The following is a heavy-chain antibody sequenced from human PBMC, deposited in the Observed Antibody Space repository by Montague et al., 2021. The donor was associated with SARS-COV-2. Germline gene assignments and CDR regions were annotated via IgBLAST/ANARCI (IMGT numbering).Heavy chain of an antibody. Sequence: SHRLSFSASGFTISNYVLHWVRQAPGKGLEWVALLSYDERNQYYADSVKGRFTITRDNSKTTLYLQMNSLTIDDTAVYYCAKGRTIITNSPFDYWGQGTPVTVSS. CDR2: LSYDERNQ. CDR1: GFTISNYV. CDR3: AKGRTIITNSPFDY. J-gene: IGHJ4*02. D-gene: IGHD4-23*01. V-gene: IGHV3-30*04.